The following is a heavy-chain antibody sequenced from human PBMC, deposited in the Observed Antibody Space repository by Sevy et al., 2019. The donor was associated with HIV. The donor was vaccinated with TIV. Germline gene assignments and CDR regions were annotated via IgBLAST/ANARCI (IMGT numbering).Heavy chain of an antibody. D-gene: IGHD3-3*01. CDR3: ARGQVLRFLEWPTYGMDV. Sequence: GGSLRLSCAASGFTFSSHWMFWVRQPPGKGLVWVSHINSHGTITNYADSVKGRFTISRDNAKNTVYLQINSLRAEDTAVYYCARGQVLRFLEWPTYGMDVWGQGTTVTVSS. J-gene: IGHJ6*02. CDR2: INSHGTIT. V-gene: IGHV3-74*01. CDR1: GFTFSSHW.